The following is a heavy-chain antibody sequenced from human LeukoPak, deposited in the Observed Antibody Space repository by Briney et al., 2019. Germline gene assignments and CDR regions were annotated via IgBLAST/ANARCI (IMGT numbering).Heavy chain of an antibody. CDR3: AKSPSGWYWGGVDY. V-gene: IGHV3-30*18. CDR2: ISYDGSNK. Sequence: GRSLRLSCAASGFTFSSYGMHWVSQAPGKGLEWVAVISYDGSNKYYADSVKGRFTISRDNSKNTLYLQMNSLRAEDTAVYYCAKSPSGWYWGGVDYWGQGTLVTVSS. D-gene: IGHD6-19*01. CDR1: GFTFSSYG. J-gene: IGHJ4*02.